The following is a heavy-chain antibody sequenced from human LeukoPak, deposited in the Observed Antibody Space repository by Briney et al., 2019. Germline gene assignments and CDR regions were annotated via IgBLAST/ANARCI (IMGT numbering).Heavy chain of an antibody. CDR1: GGTINEYY. Sequence: SETLSLTCTVSGGTINEYYWSWIRQPAGKGLEWIGHVYSTGSTNYNPSFKSRVTMSVDMPKNQFSLKLTSVTAADTAVYYCARGGWLPPDFWGQGTLVIVSS. D-gene: IGHD3-22*01. CDR3: ARGGWLPPDF. V-gene: IGHV4-4*07. CDR2: VYSTGST. J-gene: IGHJ4*02.